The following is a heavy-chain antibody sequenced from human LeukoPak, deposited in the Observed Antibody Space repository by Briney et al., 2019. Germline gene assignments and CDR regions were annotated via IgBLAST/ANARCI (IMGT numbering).Heavy chain of an antibody. CDR3: ARGYYSSSRFDS. J-gene: IGHJ4*02. CDR2: VNSDGSTT. V-gene: IGHV3-74*01. Sequence: GGSLRLSCAASGFPFSNYWMHWVRQAPGKGLVWVSRVNSDGSTTNYADSVKGRFTISRDNAENTLYMRMDSLRPEDTAVYYCARGYYSSSRFDSWGQGTLVTVSS. D-gene: IGHD6-13*01. CDR1: GFPFSNYW.